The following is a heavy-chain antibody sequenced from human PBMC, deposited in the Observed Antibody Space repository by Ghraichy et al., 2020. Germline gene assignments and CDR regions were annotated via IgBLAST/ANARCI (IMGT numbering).Heavy chain of an antibody. CDR1: GGSISSGGYS. CDR2: IYHSGST. Sequence: SETLSLTCAVSGGSISSGGYSWSWIRQPPGKGLEWIGYIYHSGSTYYNPSLKSRVTISVDRSKNQFSLKLSSVTAADTAVYYCARGSPVPFDYWGQGTLVTVSS. CDR3: ARGSPVPFDY. V-gene: IGHV4-30-2*01. J-gene: IGHJ4*02.